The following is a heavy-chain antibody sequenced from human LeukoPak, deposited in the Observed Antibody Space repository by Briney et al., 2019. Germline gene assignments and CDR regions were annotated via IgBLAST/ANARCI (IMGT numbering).Heavy chain of an antibody. V-gene: IGHV3-21*01. CDR3: TRVSYADGGYFDH. CDR2: ISRTTNYT. D-gene: IGHD3-16*01. CDR1: GFTFSSYY. J-gene: IGHJ4*02. Sequence: GGSLRLSCAASGFTFSSYYMNWVRQTPGKGLEWVSSISRTTNYTYYTDSVKGRFTISRDNAKNSLYLQMNSLTAEDTAVYYCTRVSYADGGYFDHWGQGTLVTVSS.